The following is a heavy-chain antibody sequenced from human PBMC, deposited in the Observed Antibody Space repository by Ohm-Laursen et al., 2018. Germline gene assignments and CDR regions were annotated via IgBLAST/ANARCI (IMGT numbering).Heavy chain of an antibody. CDR3: ASTASGAAY. D-gene: IGHD2-15*01. V-gene: IGHV3-30*03. CDR1: GFTFSSYG. Sequence: SLRLSCAATGFTFSSYGMHWVRQAPGKGLEWVAVISYDGSNKYYADSVKGRFTISRDNSKNTLYLQMNSLRAEDTAVYYCASTASGAAYWGQGTLVTVSS. J-gene: IGHJ4*02. CDR2: ISYDGSNK.